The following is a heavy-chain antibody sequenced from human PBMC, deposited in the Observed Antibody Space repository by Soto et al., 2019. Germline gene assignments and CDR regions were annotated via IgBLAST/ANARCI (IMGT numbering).Heavy chain of an antibody. CDR2: IYPGDSDA. Sequence: GESLKISCTGSGYRFTSYWIGWVRQMPGKGLEWMGIIYPGDSDARYSPSFQGRVTISADKSISTAYLHWNSLKTSDAAMYYCARHSGTLSRGGDCVPFDYWGQGTLVTVSS. D-gene: IGHD2-21*02. V-gene: IGHV5-51*01. J-gene: IGHJ4*02. CDR1: GYRFTSYW. CDR3: ARHSGTLSRGGDCVPFDY.